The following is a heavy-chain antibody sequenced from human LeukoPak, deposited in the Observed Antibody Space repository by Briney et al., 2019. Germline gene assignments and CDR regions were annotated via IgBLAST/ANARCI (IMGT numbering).Heavy chain of an antibody. CDR1: GYTFTGYY. CDR3: ARGDRIQLWLLYYFDY. J-gene: IGHJ4*02. V-gene: IGHV1-2*02. D-gene: IGHD5-18*01. Sequence: GASVKLSCKASGYTFTGYYMHWVRQAPGLGLEWMGWINPNSGGTNYTQKFQGRVTMTRDTSISTAYMELSRLRSDDTAVYYCARGDRIQLWLLYYFDYWGQGTLVTVSS. CDR2: INPNSGGT.